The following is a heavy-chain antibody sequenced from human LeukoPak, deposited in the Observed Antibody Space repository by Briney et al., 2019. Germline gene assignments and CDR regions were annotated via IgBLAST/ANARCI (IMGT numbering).Heavy chain of an antibody. V-gene: IGHV3-74*01. CDR2: INHDGSST. CDR3: ARAPYSTGRGYYFDY. J-gene: IGHJ4*02. CDR1: GFTFSYYW. D-gene: IGHD2-8*02. Sequence: PGGSLRLSCAASGFTFSYYWMHRVRQAPGKGLVWVSRINHDGSSTTYADSVKGRFTISRDNAKNMLYLQMNSLRAEDTAVYFCARAPYSTGRGYYFDYWGQGALVTVSS.